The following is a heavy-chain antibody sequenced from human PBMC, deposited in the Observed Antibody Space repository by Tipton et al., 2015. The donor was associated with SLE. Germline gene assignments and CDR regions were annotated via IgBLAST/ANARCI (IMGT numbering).Heavy chain of an antibody. CDR1: GNSISGYY. J-gene: IGHJ1*01. D-gene: IGHD6-13*01. V-gene: IGHV4-59*01. Sequence: TLSLTCTVSGNSISGYYWNWIRQPPGKGLEWIGYIYHSGSTNYNPSLKSRVTISLDTPKKQFSLKVNSVTAADTAVYYCASGLGSAAGTGYFQHWGQGTLVNVSS. CDR2: IYHSGST. CDR3: ASGLGSAAGTGYFQH.